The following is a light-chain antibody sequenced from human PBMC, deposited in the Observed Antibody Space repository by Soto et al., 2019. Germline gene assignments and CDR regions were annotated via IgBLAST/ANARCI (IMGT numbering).Light chain of an antibody. V-gene: IGLV2-14*03. CDR2: DVS. Sequence: QSVLTQPASVSGSPGQSITISCTGTSSDVGSYNYVSWYQQHPGKAPKRMIYDVSNRPSGVSNRFFGTKSGNTAYLTISGLQAEDEADYYCNSYTTSNTYVFGTGTKLTVL. J-gene: IGLJ1*01. CDR1: SSDVGSYNY. CDR3: NSYTTSNTYV.